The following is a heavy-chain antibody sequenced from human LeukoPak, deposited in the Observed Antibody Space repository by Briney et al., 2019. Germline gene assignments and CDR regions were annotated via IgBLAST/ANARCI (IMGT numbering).Heavy chain of an antibody. J-gene: IGHJ4*02. D-gene: IGHD3-10*01. Sequence: PSETLSLTCAVYSGSFSGYYWTWFRQPPGKRLEWIGEFNHNWGTKYNPSLNSRVTISVDTSNNHLSLKLTSVTAADTAVYYCAASIWFGIYPDYWGQGTLVTVSS. CDR1: SGSFSGYY. V-gene: IGHV4-34*01. CDR2: FNHNWGT. CDR3: AASIWFGIYPDY.